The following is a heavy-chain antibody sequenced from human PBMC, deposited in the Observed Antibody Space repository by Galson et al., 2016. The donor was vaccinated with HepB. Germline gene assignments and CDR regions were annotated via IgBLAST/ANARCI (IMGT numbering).Heavy chain of an antibody. V-gene: IGHV4-39*01. CDR3: ASPARGTHYGEYFVS. CDR1: GGSIISAHYY. J-gene: IGHJ4*02. Sequence: SETLSLTCIVSGGSIISAHYYWGWIRQPPGKGLEWMGSFHYRGRTDYNPSLRGRVTISADTSKNQFFLKVTSVTVADTAMYFWASPARGTHYGEYFVSWGQGTLVTVSS. CDR2: FHYRGRT. D-gene: IGHD1-26*01.